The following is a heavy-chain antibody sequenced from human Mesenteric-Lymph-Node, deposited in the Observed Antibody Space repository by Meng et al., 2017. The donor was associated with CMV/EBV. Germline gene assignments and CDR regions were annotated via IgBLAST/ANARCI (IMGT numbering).Heavy chain of an antibody. D-gene: IGHD1-26*01. Sequence: LSLACAASGFIFGDYAMNWARQAPGKGLEWVSVIYTGGKTTYYADSVKGRFTISRDDSRNTLTLQMNSLRAEDTAVYYCGKGSKWADFGDRGTLVTVSS. CDR2: IYTGGKTT. CDR3: GKGSKWADF. J-gene: IGHJ4*02. V-gene: IGHV3-23*03. CDR1: GFIFGDYA.